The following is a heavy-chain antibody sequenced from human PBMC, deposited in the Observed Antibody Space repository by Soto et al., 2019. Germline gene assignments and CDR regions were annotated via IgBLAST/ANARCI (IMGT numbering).Heavy chain of an antibody. CDR2: IRPDNGNR. CDR1: GYTFSTRG. V-gene: IGHV1-18*01. CDR3: ARDTESNRYND. D-gene: IGHD1-20*01. Sequence: ASVKVSCKTPGYTFSTRGISWVRQAPGQGLEWVGWIRPDNGNRKSAQRLQGRVTLTTDTSASTAYMELRSLTSDDTAMYYCARDTESNRYNDWGQGTLVTVSS. J-gene: IGHJ1*01.